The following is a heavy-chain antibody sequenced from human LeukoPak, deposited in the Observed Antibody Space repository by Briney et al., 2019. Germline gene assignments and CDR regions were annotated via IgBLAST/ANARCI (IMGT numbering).Heavy chain of an antibody. J-gene: IGHJ4*02. CDR3: ARGGPTVTTWVKFDY. Sequence: SQTLSLTCVISGDSVSSNSAAWNWIRQSPSRGLEWLGRTYYRSKWYFDYAVSVKSRITINPDTSKNQFSLHLNSVTPEDTAVYYCARGGPTVTTWVKFDYWGQGTLVTVSS. CDR2: TYYRSKWYF. CDR1: GDSVSSNSAA. V-gene: IGHV6-1*01. D-gene: IGHD4-17*01.